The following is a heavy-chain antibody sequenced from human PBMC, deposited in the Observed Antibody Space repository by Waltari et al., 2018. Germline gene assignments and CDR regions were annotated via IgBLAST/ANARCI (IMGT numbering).Heavy chain of an antibody. D-gene: IGHD3-10*01. CDR1: GFTFSSYW. V-gene: IGHV3-74*01. Sequence: EVQLVESGGGLVQPGGSLGLSCVTSGFTFSSYWMHWVRQVPGKGLVWVSRINSDGSTTSYADSVKGRFTISRDNAKNTLYLQMNSLRADDTSVYYCARAQLTMARNLDLWGKGTTVTISS. CDR3: ARAQLTMARNLDL. CDR2: INSDGSTT. J-gene: IGHJ6*04.